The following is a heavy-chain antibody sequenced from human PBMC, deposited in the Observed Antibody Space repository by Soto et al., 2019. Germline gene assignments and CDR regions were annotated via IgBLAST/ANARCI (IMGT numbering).Heavy chain of an antibody. CDR1: GFTFSSYG. D-gene: IGHD3-10*01. Sequence: GGSLRLSCAASGFTFSSYGMHWVRQAPGKGLEWVAAISYDGSKKYYVDAVKARFTISRDNSKNTVYLQVNSVSAEDTAVYTCARGRGSNYYGLEVWGRGTTVTVSS. CDR3: ARGRGSNYYGLEV. V-gene: IGHV3-30*03. CDR2: ISYDGSKK. J-gene: IGHJ6*02.